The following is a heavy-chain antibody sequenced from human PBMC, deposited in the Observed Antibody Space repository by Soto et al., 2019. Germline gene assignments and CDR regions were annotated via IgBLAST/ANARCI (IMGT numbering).Heavy chain of an antibody. CDR1: GGSISSND. CDR3: ARVSYHYVWGSSTGMDV. Sequence: QVQLQESGPGLVKPGETLSLTCSVSGGSISSNDWSWMRQPPGKGLEYIGYISYNGNTNYKPSLKSRVTISVDTSKNQFSLKMSSVTAADTAVYYCARVSYHYVWGSSTGMDVWGQGTTVTVSS. J-gene: IGHJ6*02. D-gene: IGHD3-16*01. V-gene: IGHV4-59*01. CDR2: ISYNGNT.